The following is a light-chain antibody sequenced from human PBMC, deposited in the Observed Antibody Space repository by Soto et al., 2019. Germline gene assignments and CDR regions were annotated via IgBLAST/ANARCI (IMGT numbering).Light chain of an antibody. CDR2: DAS. CDR1: QSVARN. Sequence: IVMTQTPATLSVSPGERVTLSCRASQSVARNLAWYQEKPAQVPRLLIYDASTRATGVPARFSGSGSGTQFTLTISSLQSEDFAVYYCQQYSVSPRTFGQGTKVDIK. J-gene: IGKJ1*01. CDR3: QQYSVSPRT. V-gene: IGKV3D-15*01.